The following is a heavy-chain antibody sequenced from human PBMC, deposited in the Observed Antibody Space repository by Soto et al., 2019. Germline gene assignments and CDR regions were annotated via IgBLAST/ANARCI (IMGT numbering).Heavy chain of an antibody. CDR1: GYRFPSYG. Sequence: ASVKVSCKVSGYRFPSYGINWVRQAPGRGLEWVGWVNPDNHNTNYAQNFQHRVSLTTDTSTNTAFLELRGLRSDDTAVYYCARVRFGDPFDYWGQGTLVTVSS. V-gene: IGHV1-18*01. CDR2: VNPDNHNT. CDR3: ARVRFGDPFDY. J-gene: IGHJ4*02. D-gene: IGHD3-16*01.